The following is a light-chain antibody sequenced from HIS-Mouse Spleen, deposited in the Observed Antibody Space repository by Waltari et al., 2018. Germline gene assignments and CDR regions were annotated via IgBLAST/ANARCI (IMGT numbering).Light chain of an antibody. CDR3: GTWDSSLSANWV. CDR1: SSNIGNNY. Sequence: QSVLTQPPSVSAAPGQKVTISCSGSSSNIGNNYVSWYQQLPGTAPKLLIYENHKRPSGTPDRFSGSKSGTSATLGITGLQTGDEADYYCGTWDSSLSANWVFGGGTKLTVL. CDR2: ENH. J-gene: IGLJ3*02. V-gene: IGLV1-51*01.